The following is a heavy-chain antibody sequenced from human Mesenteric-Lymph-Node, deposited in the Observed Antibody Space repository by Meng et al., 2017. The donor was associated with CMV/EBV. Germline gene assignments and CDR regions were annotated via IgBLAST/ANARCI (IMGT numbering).Heavy chain of an antibody. Sequence: ASVKVSCKASGYTFTDYYIHWVRRAPGQGLEWMGWVNPNTGGTNSAQKFQGRVTMTRDTSISTAYMDLSRLRSDDTAVYYCARSAYYDFWSGQKQDYFDYWGQGTLVTVSS. D-gene: IGHD3-3*01. V-gene: IGHV1-2*02. CDR1: GYTFTDYY. J-gene: IGHJ4*02. CDR2: VNPNTGGT. CDR3: ARSAYYDFWSGQKQDYFDY.